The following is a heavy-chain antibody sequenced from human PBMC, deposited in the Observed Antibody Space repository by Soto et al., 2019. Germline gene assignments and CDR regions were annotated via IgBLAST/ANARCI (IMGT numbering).Heavy chain of an antibody. CDR3: ARGYGDYGAGDAFDF. CDR2: IYYSGST. D-gene: IGHD4-17*01. Sequence: PSETLSLTCTVSGGSISSYYWSCIRQPPGKGLEWIGYIYYSGSTNYNPSLKSRVTISVDTSKNQFSLKLSSVTAADTAVYYCARGYGDYGAGDAFDFSGTGTILTVSS. V-gene: IGHV4-59*01. CDR1: GGSISSYY. J-gene: IGHJ3*01.